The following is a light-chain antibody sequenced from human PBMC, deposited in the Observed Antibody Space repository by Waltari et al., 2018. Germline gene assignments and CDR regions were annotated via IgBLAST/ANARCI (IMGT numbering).Light chain of an antibody. V-gene: IGKV1-39*01. Sequence: DIQMTQSPSSLSASVGEKVTITCRASQRNSEYLNWYQQKPGKAPKLLIYVASSLQSWVPSRFSGSGSGTDFTLSITSLQPEDSATYYCQQSYTFGGGTKVEIK. J-gene: IGKJ4*01. CDR3: QQSYT. CDR2: VAS. CDR1: QRNSEY.